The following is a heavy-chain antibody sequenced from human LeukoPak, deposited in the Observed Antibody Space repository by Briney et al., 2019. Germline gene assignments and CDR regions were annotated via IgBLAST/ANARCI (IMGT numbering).Heavy chain of an antibody. Sequence: SETLSLTCAVSGASISSHYWSWIRQPPGKGLEWIGYTSGSISDNPSLKSRVAVSVDPSQNQVSLSLTSVTAADTAVYHCERVLAIFGLDTTDFYMDVWGKGTTVTVSS. CDR2: TSGSI. CDR1: GASISSHY. CDR3: ERVLAIFGLDTTDFYMDV. J-gene: IGHJ6*03. V-gene: IGHV4-59*11. D-gene: IGHD3/OR15-3a*01.